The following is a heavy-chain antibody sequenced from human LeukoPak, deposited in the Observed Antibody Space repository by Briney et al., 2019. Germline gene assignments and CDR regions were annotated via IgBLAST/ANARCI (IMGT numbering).Heavy chain of an antibody. CDR2: INPSGGST. J-gene: IGHJ3*01. Sequence: GASVKVSCKASGYTFTGYYMHWVRQAPGQGLEWMGIINPSGGSTSYAQNFQGRVTLTRDTSTSTVYMELSSLRSEDTAIYYCARIRDGYNDAYDLWGQGTVVTVPS. D-gene: IGHD5-24*01. CDR1: GYTFTGYY. CDR3: ARIRDGYNDAYDL. V-gene: IGHV1-46*01.